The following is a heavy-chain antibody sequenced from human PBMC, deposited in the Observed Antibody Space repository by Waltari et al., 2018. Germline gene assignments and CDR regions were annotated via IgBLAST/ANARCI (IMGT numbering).Heavy chain of an antibody. CDR2: IYYSGST. V-gene: IGHV4-59*12. CDR3: ATDSNYKYYYYYGMDV. J-gene: IGHJ6*02. Sequence: QVQLQESGPGLVKPSETLSLTCTVSGGSISSYYWSWIRQPPGKGLGWIGYIYYSGSTNYNPSLKSRVTISVDTSKNQFSLKLSSVTAADTAVYYCATDSNYKYYYYYGMDVWGQGTTVTVSS. D-gene: IGHD4-4*01. CDR1: GGSISSYY.